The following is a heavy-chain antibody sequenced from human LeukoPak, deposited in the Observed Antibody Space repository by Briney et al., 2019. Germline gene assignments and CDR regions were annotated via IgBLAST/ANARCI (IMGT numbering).Heavy chain of an antibody. D-gene: IGHD3-3*01. CDR2: IYTSGST. Sequence: SKTLSLTCTVSGGSISSYYWSWIRQPPGKGLEWIGYIYTSGSTNYNPSLKSRVTISVDTSKNQFSLKLSSVTAADTAVYYCARLYYDFWSGQEPNWFDPWGQGTLVTVSS. CDR1: GGSISSYY. J-gene: IGHJ5*02. CDR3: ARLYYDFWSGQEPNWFDP. V-gene: IGHV4-4*09.